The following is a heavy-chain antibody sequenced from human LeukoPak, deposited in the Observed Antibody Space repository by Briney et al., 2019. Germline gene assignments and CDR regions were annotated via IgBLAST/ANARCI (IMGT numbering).Heavy chain of an antibody. CDR2: IYNSGST. J-gene: IGHJ3*02. CDR1: GGSISSYY. CDR3: ARYSSGWADAFDI. D-gene: IGHD6-19*01. Sequence: TSETLSLTCTVSGGSISSYYWNWIRQPPGKGLEWIGSIYNSGSTNYNPSLKSRVTISVDTSKNQFSLKVSSVTAADTAVYYCARYSSGWADAFDIWGQGTMVTVSS. V-gene: IGHV4-59*08.